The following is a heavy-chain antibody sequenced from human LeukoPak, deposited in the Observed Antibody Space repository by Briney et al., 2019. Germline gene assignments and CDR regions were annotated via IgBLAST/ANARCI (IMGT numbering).Heavy chain of an antibody. D-gene: IGHD2-21*02. CDR2: IYPGDSDT. J-gene: IGHJ5*02. CDR3: ARLNSRPDCGGDCSYPNDWFDP. Sequence: GESLKISCKGSGYSFTSYWIGWVRQMPGKGLEWMGIIYPGDSDTRYSPFFQDQVTISADKPISPAYLQWSSLKASDTAMYYCARLNSRPDCGGDCSYPNDWFDPWGQGTLVTVSS. V-gene: IGHV5-51*01. CDR1: GYSFTSYW.